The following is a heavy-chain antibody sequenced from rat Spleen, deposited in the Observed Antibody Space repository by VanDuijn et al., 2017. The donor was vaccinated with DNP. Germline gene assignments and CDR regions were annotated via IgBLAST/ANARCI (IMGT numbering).Heavy chain of an antibody. Sequence: EVQLQESGPGLVKPSQSLSLTCSVTGYSITSSYRWNWIRKFPGNKLEWMGYISYSGSTGYNPFLKSRISITRDTSKNQFFLQLNSVTTEDIATYYCARLGTQGFTYWGQGTLVTVSS. CDR1: GYSITSSYR. CDR2: ISYSGST. D-gene: IGHD1-5*01. CDR3: ARLGTQGFTY. J-gene: IGHJ3*01. V-gene: IGHV3-3*01.